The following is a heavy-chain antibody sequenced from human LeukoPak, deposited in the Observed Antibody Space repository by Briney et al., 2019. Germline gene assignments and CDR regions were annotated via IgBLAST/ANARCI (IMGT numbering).Heavy chain of an antibody. CDR2: ISSSGSTI. CDR3: ARDSAAARDFDY. CDR1: GFTFSDYY. D-gene: IGHD6-13*01. V-gene: IGHV3-11*01. Sequence: PGGSLRLSCAASGFTFSDYYMSWIRQAPGKGLEWVSYISSSGSTIYYADSVKGRFTISRHNAKNSLYLQMNSLRAEDTAVYYCARDSAAARDFDYWGQGTLVTVSS. J-gene: IGHJ4*02.